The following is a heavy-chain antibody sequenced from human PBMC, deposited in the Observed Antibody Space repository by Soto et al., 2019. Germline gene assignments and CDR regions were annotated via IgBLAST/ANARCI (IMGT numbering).Heavy chain of an antibody. CDR2: FDPEDGET. D-gene: IGHD3-9*01. Sequence: AASVKVSCKVSGYTLTELSMHWVRQAPGKGLEWMGGFDPEDGETIYAQKFQGRVTMTEDTSTDTAYMELSSLRSEDTAVYYCATNFAARDDFDYWGQGTLVTVSS. V-gene: IGHV1-24*01. J-gene: IGHJ4*02. CDR3: ATNFAARDDFDY. CDR1: GYTLTELS.